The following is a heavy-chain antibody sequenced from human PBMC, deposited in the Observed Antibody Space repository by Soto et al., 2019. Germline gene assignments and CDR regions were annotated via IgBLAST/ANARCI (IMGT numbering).Heavy chain of an antibody. CDR1: GYTFTSYD. CDR2: MNPFSGNA. V-gene: IGHV1-8*01. J-gene: IGHJ4*02. CDR3: TRGQGNH. Sequence: QHVQSGAEVKRPGASVKISCKASGYTFTSYDIYWVRQATGQGLEWMGWMNPFSGNAVYTQKFQDRVTMTRDTSINTAYMEMSGLRSEDTAVYYCTRGQGNHWGQGSLVTVSS.